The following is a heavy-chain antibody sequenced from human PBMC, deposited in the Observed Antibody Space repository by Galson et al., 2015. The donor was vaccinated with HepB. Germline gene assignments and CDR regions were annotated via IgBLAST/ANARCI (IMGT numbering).Heavy chain of an antibody. CDR3: AVGFGYSSGWYLDY. Sequence: SVKVSCKASGGTFSSYTISWVRQAPGQGLEWMGRIIPILGIANYAQKFQGRVTITADKSTSTAYMELSSLRSEDTAVYYCAVGFGYSSGWYLDYWGQGTLVTVSS. J-gene: IGHJ4*02. D-gene: IGHD6-19*01. V-gene: IGHV1-69*02. CDR1: GGTFSSYT. CDR2: IIPILGIA.